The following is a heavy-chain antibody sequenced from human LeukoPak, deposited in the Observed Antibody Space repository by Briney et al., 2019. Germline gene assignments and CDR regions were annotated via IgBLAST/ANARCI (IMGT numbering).Heavy chain of an antibody. CDR1: GGTFSSYA. CDR3: ASSGYDRVRYFDY. CDR2: IIPILGIA. Sequence: SVKVSCKASGGTFSSYAISWVRQAPGQGLEWMGRIIPILGIANYAQKFQGRVTITADKSTSTAYMELSSLRSEDTAVYYCASSGYDRVRYFDYWGQGTLVTVSS. D-gene: IGHD5-12*01. J-gene: IGHJ4*02. V-gene: IGHV1-69*04.